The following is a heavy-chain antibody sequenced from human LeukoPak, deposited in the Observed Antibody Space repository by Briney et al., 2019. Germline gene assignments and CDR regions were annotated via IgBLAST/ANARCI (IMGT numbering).Heavy chain of an antibody. Sequence: SGTLSLTCTVSGGSISSGGYYWSWIRQHPGKGLEWIGYIYYSGSTYYNPSLKSRVTISVDTSRNQFSLKLSSVTAADTAVYYCAREGGCSSTSCYKWIDYWGQGTLVTVSS. D-gene: IGHD2-2*02. CDR1: GGSISSGGYY. CDR3: AREGGCSSTSCYKWIDY. V-gene: IGHV4-31*03. CDR2: IYYSGST. J-gene: IGHJ4*02.